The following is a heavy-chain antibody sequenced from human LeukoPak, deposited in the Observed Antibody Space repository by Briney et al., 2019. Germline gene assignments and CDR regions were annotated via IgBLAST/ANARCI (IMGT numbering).Heavy chain of an antibody. J-gene: IGHJ4*02. Sequence: PGGSLRLSCAASGFTFSSYGMSWVRQAPGKGLEWVSAISGSGGSTYYADSVKGRFTISRDNAKNSLYLQMNSLRAEDTAVYYCASGDYGDKVDYWGQGTLVTVSS. CDR1: GFTFSSYG. D-gene: IGHD4-17*01. CDR3: ASGDYGDKVDY. CDR2: ISGSGGST. V-gene: IGHV3-23*01.